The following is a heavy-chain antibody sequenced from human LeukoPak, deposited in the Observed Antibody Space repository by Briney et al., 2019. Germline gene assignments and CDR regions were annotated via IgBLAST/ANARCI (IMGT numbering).Heavy chain of an antibody. Sequence: GGSLRLSCAASGFTFSSYGMHWVRQAPGKGLEWVAVISYDGSNKYYADSVKGRFTISRDNSKNTLYLQMNSLRAEDTAVYYCAKSAQSSSWYGDYFDYWGQRTLVTVSS. CDR3: AKSAQSSSWYGDYFDY. CDR2: ISYDGSNK. CDR1: GFTFSSYG. J-gene: IGHJ4*02. D-gene: IGHD6-13*01. V-gene: IGHV3-30*18.